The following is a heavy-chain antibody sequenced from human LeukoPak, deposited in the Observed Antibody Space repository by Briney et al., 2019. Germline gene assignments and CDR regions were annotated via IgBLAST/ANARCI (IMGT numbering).Heavy chain of an antibody. CDR3: ARLITMVRGVIHYYYGMDV. CDR2: IYPGDSDS. J-gene: IGHJ6*04. V-gene: IGHV5-51*01. Sequence: GESLKTSCKGSGYSFTTYWIGWVRQMPGKGLEWMGIIYPGDSDSRYSPSFQGQVTISVDKSISTAYLQWSSLKASDTAMYYCARLITMVRGVIHYYYGMDVWGKGTTVTVSS. CDR1: GYSFTTYW. D-gene: IGHD3-10*01.